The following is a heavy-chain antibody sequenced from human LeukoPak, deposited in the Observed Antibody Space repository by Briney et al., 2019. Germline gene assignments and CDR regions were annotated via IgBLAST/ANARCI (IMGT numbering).Heavy chain of an antibody. CDR1: GYTFTSYD. J-gene: IGHJ6*02. D-gene: IGHD6-19*01. Sequence: ASVKVSCKASGYTFTSYDINWVRQATGQGLEWMGCMNPNSGNTGYAQKFQGRVTMTRNTSISTAYMELSSLRSEDTAVYYCATQYSSGWYYNYYYGMDVWGQGTTVTVSS. CDR3: ATQYSSGWYYNYYYGMDV. V-gene: IGHV1-8*01. CDR2: MNPNSGNT.